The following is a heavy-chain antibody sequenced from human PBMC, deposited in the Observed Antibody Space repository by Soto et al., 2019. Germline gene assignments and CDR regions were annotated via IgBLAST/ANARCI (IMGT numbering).Heavy chain of an antibody. CDR3: ARGESSEYSSPPLFDY. CDR2: INHSGST. D-gene: IGHD6-6*01. J-gene: IGHJ4*02. V-gene: IGHV4-34*01. Sequence: PSETLSLTCAVYGGSFSGYYWSWIRQPPGKGLEWIGEINHSGSTNYNPSLKSRVTISVDTSKNQFSLKLSSVTAADTAVYYCARGESSEYSSPPLFDYWGQGTLVTVSS. CDR1: GGSFSGYY.